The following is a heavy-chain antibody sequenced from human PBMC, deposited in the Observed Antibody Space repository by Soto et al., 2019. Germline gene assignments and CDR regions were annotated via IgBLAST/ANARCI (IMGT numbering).Heavy chain of an antibody. CDR3: TRDSGGWGPY. CDR1: GFTFSSYW. J-gene: IGHJ4*02. D-gene: IGHD3-16*01. Sequence: EVQLVESGGGLVQPGGSLRLSCAASGFTFSSYWMHWVRQAPGKGLVWVSRTNEDGSIINYADSVKGRFTISRENAKDIFYLKINGLRVADTAVNYFTRDSGGWGPYWGQGALVTVSS. V-gene: IGHV3-74*01. CDR2: TNEDGSII.